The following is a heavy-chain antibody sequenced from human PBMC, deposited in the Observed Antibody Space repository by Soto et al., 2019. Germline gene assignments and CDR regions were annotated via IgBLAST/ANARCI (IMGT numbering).Heavy chain of an antibody. J-gene: IGHJ5*02. CDR2: IYYSGST. CDR1: GGSISSGGYY. CDR3: ARDRIVVVPAASLPRTANWFDP. V-gene: IGHV4-31*03. Sequence: QVQLQESGPGLVKPSQTLSLTCTVSGGSISSGGYYWSWIRQHPGKGLEWIGYIYYSGSTYYNPSLRCRVTISVETSKNQFSLKLSFVTAADTAVYYCARDRIVVVPAASLPRTANWFDPWGQGTLVTVSS. D-gene: IGHD2-2*01.